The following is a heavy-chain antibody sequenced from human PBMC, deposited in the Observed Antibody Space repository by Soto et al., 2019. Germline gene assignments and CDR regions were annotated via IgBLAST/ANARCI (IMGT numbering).Heavy chain of an antibody. V-gene: IGHV4-30-4*01. CDR2: IYYSGST. CDR1: GGSISSGDYY. J-gene: IGHJ4*02. D-gene: IGHD3-22*01. CDR3: ARADDSSGYED. Sequence: SETLSLTCTVSGGSISSGDYYWSWIRQPPGKGLEWIGYIYYSGSTYYNPSLKSRVTISVDTSKNQFSLKLSSVTAADTAVYYCARADDSSGYEDWGQGTLVTVSS.